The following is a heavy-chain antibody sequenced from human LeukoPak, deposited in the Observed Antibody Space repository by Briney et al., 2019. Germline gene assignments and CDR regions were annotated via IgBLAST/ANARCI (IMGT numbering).Heavy chain of an antibody. J-gene: IGHJ2*01. CDR3: ARVYYSNSYDYWYFDL. V-gene: IGHV4-4*07. Sequence: SETLSLTCTVSGGSISSYYWNWIRQPPRTGLEWIGRIYTSGTTHYNPSLTSRVTISVDTSKIQFSLKLSSVTAADTAVYYCARVYYSNSYDYWYFDLWGRGTLVTVSS. CDR1: GGSISSYY. CDR2: IYTSGTT. D-gene: IGHD6-13*01.